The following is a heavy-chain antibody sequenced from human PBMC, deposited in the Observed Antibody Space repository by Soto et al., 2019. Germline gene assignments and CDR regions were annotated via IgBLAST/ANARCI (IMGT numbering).Heavy chain of an antibody. CDR2: INHSGST. V-gene: IGHV4-34*01. CDR3: ARGHEIKRSYDFWSGYYLETAYYFDY. J-gene: IGHJ4*02. D-gene: IGHD3-3*01. Sequence: PSETLSLTCAVYGGSFSGYYWSWIRQPPGKGLEWIGEINHSGSTNYNPSLKSRVTISVDTSKNQFSLKLSSVTAADTAVYYCARGHEIKRSYDFWSGYYLETAYYFDYWGQGTQVTVSS. CDR1: GGSFSGYY.